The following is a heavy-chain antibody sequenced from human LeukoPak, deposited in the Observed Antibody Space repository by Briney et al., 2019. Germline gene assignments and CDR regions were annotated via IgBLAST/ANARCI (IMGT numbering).Heavy chain of an antibody. CDR1: GFTFDSYW. Sequence: VGSLRLSCAASGFTFDSYWISWVRQAPGKGLEWVAIISYDGSNKDYADSVKGRFTISRDNSKNTLYLQMNSLRAEDTAVYYCARVANITTFGMDVWGQGTTVTVSS. V-gene: IGHV3-30*03. CDR2: ISYDGSNK. CDR3: ARVANITTFGMDV. D-gene: IGHD3-9*01. J-gene: IGHJ6*02.